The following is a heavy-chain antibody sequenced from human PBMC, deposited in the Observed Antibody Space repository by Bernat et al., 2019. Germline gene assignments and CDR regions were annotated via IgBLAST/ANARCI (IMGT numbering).Heavy chain of an antibody. J-gene: IGHJ4*02. Sequence: QVTLRESGPALVKPTQTLTLTCTFSGFSLTTSGVCVIWIRQPPGKALEWLARIDWDDDKYYSTSLKARLTISKDTSRNQVVLTMTEMDPVDTATYYCARIPSWCATAICCHGDYWGQGTLVTVSS. V-gene: IGHV2-70*15. CDR3: ARIPSWCATAICCHGDY. CDR1: GFSLTTSGVC. CDR2: IDWDDDK. D-gene: IGHD2-8*01.